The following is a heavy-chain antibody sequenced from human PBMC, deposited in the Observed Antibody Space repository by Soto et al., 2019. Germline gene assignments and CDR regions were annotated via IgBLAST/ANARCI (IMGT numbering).Heavy chain of an antibody. Sequence: QVQLVQSGAEVKKPGSSVKVSCKASGGTFSSYAISWVRQAPGQGLEWMGGIIPIFVTAHYAQKFQGRVTSTADESTSTAYMGLSSLRSEDTAVYYCARGIAVAGANSHDYYYGMDVWGQGTTVTVSS. CDR1: GGTFSSYA. CDR2: IIPIFVTA. J-gene: IGHJ6*02. V-gene: IGHV1-69*12. D-gene: IGHD6-19*01. CDR3: ARGIAVAGANSHDYYYGMDV.